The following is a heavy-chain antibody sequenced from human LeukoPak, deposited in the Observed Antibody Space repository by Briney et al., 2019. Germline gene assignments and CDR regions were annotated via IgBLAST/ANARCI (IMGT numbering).Heavy chain of an antibody. Sequence: TGGSLRLSCAAAGFTFSSYAMNWVRQAPGKGLEWVSVIGGSGSVTNYADSVKGRFTVSRDNSKNTLYLQMNSLRAEDTAVYYCAKGKYSSSWYYFDYWGQGTLVTVSS. CDR2: IGGSGSVT. CDR1: GFTFSSYA. V-gene: IGHV3-23*01. CDR3: AKGKYSSSWYYFDY. D-gene: IGHD6-13*01. J-gene: IGHJ4*02.